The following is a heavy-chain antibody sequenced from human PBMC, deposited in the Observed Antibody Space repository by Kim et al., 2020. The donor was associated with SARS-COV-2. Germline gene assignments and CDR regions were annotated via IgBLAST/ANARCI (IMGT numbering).Heavy chain of an antibody. CDR3: AREYDSSGYYIGY. CDR1: GGSISSSSYY. Sequence: SETLSLTCTVSGGSISSSSYYWGWIRQPPGKGLEWIGSIYYSGSTYYTPSLKSRVTISVDTSKNQFSLRLSSVTAADTAVYYCAREYDSSGYYIGYWGQGTLVTVSS. CDR2: IYYSGST. J-gene: IGHJ4*02. D-gene: IGHD3-22*01. V-gene: IGHV4-39*02.